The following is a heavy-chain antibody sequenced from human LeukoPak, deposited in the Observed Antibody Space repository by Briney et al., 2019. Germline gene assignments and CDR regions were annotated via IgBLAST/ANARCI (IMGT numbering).Heavy chain of an antibody. CDR2: INTSGNT. D-gene: IGHD2-15*01. CDR1: GVSISSYY. V-gene: IGHV4-4*07. CDR3: ARIYCDGGGCYWFDP. Sequence: SETLSLTCTVSGVSISSYYWSWIRQAAGKGLEWIGRINTSGNTNYNPSLKCRVSLSVDTSKNQFSLKLSSVTAADTAVYYCARIYCDGGGCYWFDPWGQGTLVTVSS. J-gene: IGHJ5*02.